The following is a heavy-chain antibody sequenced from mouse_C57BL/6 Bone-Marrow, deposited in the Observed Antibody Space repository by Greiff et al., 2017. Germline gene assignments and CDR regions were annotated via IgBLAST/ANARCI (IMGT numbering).Heavy chain of an antibody. Sequence: VQLQQSGAELARPGASVKLSCKASGYTFTSYGISWVKQRTGQGLEWIGEIYPRSGNTYYNEKFKGKATLTADKSSSTAYMELRSLTSEDSAVYFCARKLRLPYYYAMDYWGQGTSVTVSS. D-gene: IGHD3-2*02. CDR2: IYPRSGNT. V-gene: IGHV1-81*01. CDR1: GYTFTSYG. CDR3: ARKLRLPYYYAMDY. J-gene: IGHJ4*01.